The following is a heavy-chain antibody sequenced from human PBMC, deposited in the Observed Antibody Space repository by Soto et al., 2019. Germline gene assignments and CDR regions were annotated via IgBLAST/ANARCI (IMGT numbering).Heavy chain of an antibody. Sequence: GGSLRLSCAASGFTFDDYAMHWVRQAPGKGLEWVSGISWNSGSIGYADSVKGRFTISRDNAKNSLYLQMNSLRAEDTALYYCAVVIFMTNAFDIWGQGTMVTVSS. V-gene: IGHV3-9*01. CDR2: ISWNSGSI. D-gene: IGHD2-21*01. CDR1: GFTFDDYA. J-gene: IGHJ3*02. CDR3: AVVIFMTNAFDI.